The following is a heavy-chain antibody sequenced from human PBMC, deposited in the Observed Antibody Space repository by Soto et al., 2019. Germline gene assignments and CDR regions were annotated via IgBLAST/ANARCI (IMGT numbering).Heavy chain of an antibody. CDR2: INPHGGST. CDR3: ARSSGGNFGIIIEGSNWFDP. D-gene: IGHD3-3*01. CDR1: GDTFTSYY. Sequence: ASLQVSCKAPGDTFTSYYLNWVRQAPGQGLEWMGVINPHGGSTKYAQKFQGRITMTRDTSRSTVYMELSSLRSDDTAIYYCARSSGGNFGIIIEGSNWFDPWGQGTLVTVSS. V-gene: IGHV1-46*01. J-gene: IGHJ5*02.